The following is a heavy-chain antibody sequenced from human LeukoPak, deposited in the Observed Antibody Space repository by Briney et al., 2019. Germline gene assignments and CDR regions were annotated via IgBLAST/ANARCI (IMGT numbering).Heavy chain of an antibody. J-gene: IGHJ4*02. CDR1: GGSISSYY. CDR2: FYYSGST. CDR3: ARMRFGELGYFDY. V-gene: IGHV4-59*01. D-gene: IGHD3-10*01. Sequence: SETLSLTCTASGGSISSYYWSWIRQPPGKGLEWIGYFYYSGSTNYNPSLTSRVTISVDTSKNQFSLKLSSVTAADTAVYYCARMRFGELGYFDYWGQGTLVTVSS.